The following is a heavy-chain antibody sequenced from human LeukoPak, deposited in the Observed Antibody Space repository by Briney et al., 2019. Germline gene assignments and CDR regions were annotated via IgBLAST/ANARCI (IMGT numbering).Heavy chain of an antibody. CDR3: ARDRREVGATSLDY. CDR1: GDAFSSYA. Sequence: ASVKVSCKASGDAFSSYAISWVRQAPGQGLEWMGGIIPVFGTANYVQKFQGRVTITADESTSTAYMELSSPRSEDTAVYYCARDRREVGATSLDYWGQGTLVTVSS. D-gene: IGHD1-26*01. CDR2: IIPVFGTA. V-gene: IGHV1-69*13. J-gene: IGHJ4*02.